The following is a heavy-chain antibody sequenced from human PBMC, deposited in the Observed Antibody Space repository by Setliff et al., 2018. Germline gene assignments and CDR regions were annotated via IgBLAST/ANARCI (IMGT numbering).Heavy chain of an antibody. CDR3: GSWSVVAAGTD. V-gene: IGHV3-15*05. D-gene: IGHD2-15*01. CDR1: GFTFSNAW. J-gene: IGHJ1*01. Sequence: LSLSCAASGFTFSNAWMTWVRQAPGKGLEWVGRIKSKTDGGTTDYVTPVRGRFIISRDNAKNTLYLQMNSLRDEDTAMYYCGSWSVVAAGTDWGQGTLVTVSS. CDR2: IKSKTDGGTT.